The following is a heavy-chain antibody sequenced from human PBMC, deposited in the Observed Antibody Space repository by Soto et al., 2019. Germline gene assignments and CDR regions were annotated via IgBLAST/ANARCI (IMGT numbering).Heavy chain of an antibody. Sequence: GGSLRLSCAASGFTFSSYWMSWVRQAPGKGLEWVANIKQDGSEKYYVDSVKGRFTISRDNAKNSLYLQMNSLRAEDTAVYYCARGQSVYCSGTSCHPPLRFLEWLLLDYYYYYMDVWGKGTTVTVSS. CDR3: ARGQSVYCSGTSCHPPLRFLEWLLLDYYYYYMDV. CDR2: IKQDGSEK. J-gene: IGHJ6*03. CDR1: GFTFSSYW. D-gene: IGHD3-3*01. V-gene: IGHV3-7*01.